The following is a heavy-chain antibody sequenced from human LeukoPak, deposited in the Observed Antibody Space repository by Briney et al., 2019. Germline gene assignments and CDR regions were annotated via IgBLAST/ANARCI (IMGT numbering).Heavy chain of an antibody. V-gene: IGHV3-7*04. CDR1: GFTFNNYW. CDR3: ARDGYGWESLDY. J-gene: IGHJ4*02. D-gene: IGHD2-2*03. Sequence: GGSLRLSCAASGFTFNNYWMTWVRQAPGKGLEWVANVRQDGGEGSYGDSVKGRFTISRDNAKKSLYLQMHSLRAEDTAVYYCARDGYGWESLDYWGQGALVTVS. CDR2: VRQDGGEG.